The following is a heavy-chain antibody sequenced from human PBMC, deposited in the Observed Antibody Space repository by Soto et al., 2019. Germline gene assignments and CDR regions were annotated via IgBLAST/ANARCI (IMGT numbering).Heavy chain of an antibody. CDR1: GFTFSRNT. J-gene: IGHJ6*02. D-gene: IGHD3-3*02. CDR3: VKDEGIEAMDV. Sequence: EVQLVESGGGLVKPGGSLRLSCGTSGFTFSRNTMNWFRQAPGKGLEWVASITSSGSYVYYADSVKGRFSASRDNAKNSLSLQMDSLRPDDTAIYFCVKDEGIEAMDVWGQGTTVTVSS. V-gene: IGHV3-21*01. CDR2: ITSSGSYV.